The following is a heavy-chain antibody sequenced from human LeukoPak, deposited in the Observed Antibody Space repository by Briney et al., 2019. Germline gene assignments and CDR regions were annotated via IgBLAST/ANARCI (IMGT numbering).Heavy chain of an antibody. J-gene: IGHJ5*02. Sequence: GGSLRLSCAASGFTFSSYGMHWVRQAPGKGLEWVSRIGGGGSTTTYADSVKGRFTISRDNAKNTLYLQMNSLSAEDTAVYYCARATTYYDFWSGYYIHPVNWFDPWGQGTLVTVSS. D-gene: IGHD3-3*01. CDR2: IGGGGSTT. V-gene: IGHV3-74*01. CDR1: GFTFSSYG. CDR3: ARATTYYDFWSGYYIHPVNWFDP.